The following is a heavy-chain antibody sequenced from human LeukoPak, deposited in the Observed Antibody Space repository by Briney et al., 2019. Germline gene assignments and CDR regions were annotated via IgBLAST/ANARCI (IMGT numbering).Heavy chain of an antibody. D-gene: IGHD1-26*01. Sequence: SETLSLTCTVSGGSISSSDYYWGWLRQPPGRGLEWIGSISSSGSPYYNPSLKSRVTISVDSSMNQFSLKLSSVTAADTAVYYCARRTSNPVGAIDYWGQGALATVSS. CDR3: ARRTSNPVGAIDY. CDR2: ISSSGSP. CDR1: GGSISSSDYY. J-gene: IGHJ4*02. V-gene: IGHV4-39*01.